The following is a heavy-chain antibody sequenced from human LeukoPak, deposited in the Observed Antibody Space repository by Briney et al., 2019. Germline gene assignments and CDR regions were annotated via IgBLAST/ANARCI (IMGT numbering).Heavy chain of an antibody. CDR2: ISGGSSST. V-gene: IGHV3-21*01. CDR1: GFTFSRYS. D-gene: IGHD1-14*01. CDR3: ARNTPSLTTYGMDV. Sequence: ESLRLSCAVSGFTFSRYSMNWVRQAPGKGLEWVSVISGGSSSTFYADSVKGRFTISRDNAKSSLYLQMNSLRAEDTAVYYCARNTPSLTTYGMDVWGQGTTVTVSS. J-gene: IGHJ6*02.